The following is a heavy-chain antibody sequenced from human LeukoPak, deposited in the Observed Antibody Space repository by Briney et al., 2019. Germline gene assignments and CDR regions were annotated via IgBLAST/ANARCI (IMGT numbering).Heavy chain of an antibody. Sequence: PSETLSLTCIVSGGSISSSSYYWGWIRQPPGKGLEWIGSIYYSGSTYYNPSLKSRVTISVDTSKNQFSLKLSSVTAADTAVYYCARHPDYVDNWFDPWGQGTLVTVSS. V-gene: IGHV4-39*01. CDR1: GGSISSSSYY. D-gene: IGHD4-17*01. J-gene: IGHJ5*02. CDR3: ARHPDYVDNWFDP. CDR2: IYYSGST.